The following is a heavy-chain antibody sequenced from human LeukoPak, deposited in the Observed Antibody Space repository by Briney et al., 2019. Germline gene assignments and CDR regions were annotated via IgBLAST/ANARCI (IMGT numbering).Heavy chain of an antibody. CDR3: AKIQKYYDSSGYSYYYYYGMDV. CDR1: GDSISSAR. Sequence: PSETLSLTCSVSGDSISSARNYWGWIRQSPGKGLEWVSAISGSGGSTYYADSVKGRFTISRDNSKNTLYLQMNSLRAEDTAVYYCAKIQKYYDSSGYSYYYYYGMDVWGQGTAVTVSS. V-gene: IGHV3-23*01. D-gene: IGHD3-22*01. J-gene: IGHJ6*02. CDR2: ISGSGGST.